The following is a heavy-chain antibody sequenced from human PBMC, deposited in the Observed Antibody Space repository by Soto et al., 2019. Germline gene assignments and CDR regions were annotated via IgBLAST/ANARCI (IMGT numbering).Heavy chain of an antibody. J-gene: IGHJ4*02. Sequence: QVQLQESGPGLVKPSQTLSLTCTVSGGSISTGGYYWTWIRQHPGKGLEWIGYIYYSGSTYYNPSLKSRVTISVDTSKNPFSLKLSSVTAADRAVYYCARGLSVTLFDNWGQGTLVTVSS. CDR3: ARGLSVTLFDN. D-gene: IGHD4-17*01. CDR2: IYYSGST. V-gene: IGHV4-31*03. CDR1: GGSISTGGYY.